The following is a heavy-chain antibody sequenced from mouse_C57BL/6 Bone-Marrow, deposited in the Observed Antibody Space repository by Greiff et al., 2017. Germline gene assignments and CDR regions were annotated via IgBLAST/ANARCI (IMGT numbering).Heavy chain of an antibody. J-gene: IGHJ4*01. Sequence: QVQLQQSGAELVKPGASVKISCKASGYTFTDYYINWVKQRPGQGLEWIGKIGPGSGSTYYNEKFKGKATLTADKSSSTAYMQLSSLTSEDSAVYFCASGSTTVVALDYAMDYWGQGTSVTVSS. CDR2: IGPGSGST. V-gene: IGHV1-77*01. D-gene: IGHD1-1*01. CDR3: ASGSTTVVALDYAMDY. CDR1: GYTFTDYY.